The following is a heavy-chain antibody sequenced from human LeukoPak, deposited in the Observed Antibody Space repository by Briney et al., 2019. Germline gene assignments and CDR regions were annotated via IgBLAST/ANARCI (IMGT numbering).Heavy chain of an antibody. Sequence: SSETLSLTCAVYGGSFSGYYWSWIRQPPGKGLEWIGEINHSGSTNYNPSLKSRVTISVDTSKNQFSLKLSSVTAADTAVYYCARGFPVLAVAASKGAFDIWGQGTMVTVSS. J-gene: IGHJ3*02. CDR3: ARGFPVLAVAASKGAFDI. CDR2: INHSGST. D-gene: IGHD6-19*01. V-gene: IGHV4-34*01. CDR1: GGSFSGYY.